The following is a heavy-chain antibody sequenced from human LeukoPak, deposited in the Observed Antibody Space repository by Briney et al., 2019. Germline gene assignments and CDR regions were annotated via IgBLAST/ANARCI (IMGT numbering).Heavy chain of an antibody. V-gene: IGHV1-24*01. D-gene: IGHD5-12*01. CDR1: GYTLTESS. CDR2: FDPEDGET. J-gene: IGHJ4*02. CDR3: ATPNRYSGYDFDY. Sequence: GASVKVSCKVSGYTLTESSMHWVRQAPGKGLEWMGGFDPEDGETIYAQKFQGRVTMTEDTSTDTAYMELSSLRSEDTAVYYCATPNRYSGYDFDYWGQGTLVTVSS.